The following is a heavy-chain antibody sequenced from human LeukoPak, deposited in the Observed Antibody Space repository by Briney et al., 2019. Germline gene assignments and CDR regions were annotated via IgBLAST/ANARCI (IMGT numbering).Heavy chain of an antibody. D-gene: IGHD6-19*01. J-gene: IGHJ5*02. V-gene: IGHV4-4*07. CDR2: IYTSGST. CDR1: GGSISGFY. Sequence: SETLSLTCTVSGGSISGFYWSWIRQPAGRGLEWIGRIYTSGSTNYNPSLKSRVTMSVDTSKSQFSLKLSSVTAADTAVYYCARHSRSVADWWFDPWGQGTLVTVSS. CDR3: ARHSRSVADWWFDP.